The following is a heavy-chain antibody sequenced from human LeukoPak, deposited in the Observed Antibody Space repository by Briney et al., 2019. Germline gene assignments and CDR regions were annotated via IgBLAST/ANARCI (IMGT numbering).Heavy chain of an antibody. Sequence: PGGSLRLSCAASGFTFDDYGMSWVRQAPGKGLEWVSGINWNGGSTGYADSVKGRFTISRDNAKNSLYLQMNSLRAEDTAVYYCARVGFYYDSSGYYLDYWGQGTLVTVSS. CDR1: GFTFDDYG. CDR3: ARVGFYYDSSGYYLDY. J-gene: IGHJ4*02. V-gene: IGHV3-20*04. CDR2: INWNGGST. D-gene: IGHD3-22*01.